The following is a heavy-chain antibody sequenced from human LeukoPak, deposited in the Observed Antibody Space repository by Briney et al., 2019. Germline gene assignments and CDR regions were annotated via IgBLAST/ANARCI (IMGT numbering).Heavy chain of an antibody. D-gene: IGHD1-26*01. CDR2: IRYDGSNK. CDR3: AKFWGTFIVGATYDY. V-gene: IGHV3-30*02. CDR1: GFTFSSYG. J-gene: IGHJ4*02. Sequence: GGSPRLSCAASGFTFSSYGMHWVRQAPGKGLEWVAFIRYDGSNKYYADSVKGRFTISRDNSKNTLYLQMNSLRAEDTAVYYCAKFWGTFIVGATYDYWGQGTLVTVSS.